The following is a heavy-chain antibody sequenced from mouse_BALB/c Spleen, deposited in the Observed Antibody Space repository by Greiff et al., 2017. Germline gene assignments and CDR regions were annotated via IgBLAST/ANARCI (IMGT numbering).Heavy chain of an antibody. CDR3: ARPLYDGFAY. Sequence: VQLQQSGAELAKPGASVKMSCKASGYTFTSYWMHWVKQRPGQGLEWIGYINPSTGYTEYNQKFKDKATLTADKSSSTAYMQLSSLTSEDSAVYYCARPLYDGFAYWGQGTLVTVSA. CDR1: GYTFTSYW. V-gene: IGHV1-7*01. D-gene: IGHD2-12*01. J-gene: IGHJ3*01. CDR2: INPSTGYT.